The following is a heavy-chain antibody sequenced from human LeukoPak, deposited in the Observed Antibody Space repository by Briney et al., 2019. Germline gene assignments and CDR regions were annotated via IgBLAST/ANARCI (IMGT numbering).Heavy chain of an antibody. CDR3: AREWQGGIAAAGTRIEGDY. J-gene: IGHJ4*02. Sequence: GGSLRLSCAVSGFSVSVYWMTWVRQAPGKGLEWVANIKQDGSEKNYVGSVKGRFTISRDNAENSLFLQMNSLRVEDTAVYYCAREWQGGIAAAGTRIEGDYWGQGTLVAVSS. V-gene: IGHV3-7*01. CDR1: GFSVSVYW. D-gene: IGHD6-13*01. CDR2: IKQDGSEK.